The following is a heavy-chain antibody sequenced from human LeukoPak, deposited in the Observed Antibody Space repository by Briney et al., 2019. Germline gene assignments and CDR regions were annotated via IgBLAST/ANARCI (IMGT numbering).Heavy chain of an antibody. Sequence: GGSLRLSCAASGFTFDTYGMSWFRQAPGKGLEWVSSISSNSANTYYSDSVKGRFTISRDNSKNTLYLQMNSLRAEDTAVYYCAKDGTGCGGDCYSDYWGQGTLVTVSS. CDR1: GFTFDTYG. V-gene: IGHV3-23*01. CDR2: ISSNSANT. CDR3: AKDGTGCGGDCYSDY. D-gene: IGHD2-21*02. J-gene: IGHJ4*02.